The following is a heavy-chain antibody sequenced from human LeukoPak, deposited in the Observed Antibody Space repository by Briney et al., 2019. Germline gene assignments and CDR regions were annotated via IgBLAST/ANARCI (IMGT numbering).Heavy chain of an antibody. CDR1: GFTFSSYS. V-gene: IGHV3-48*04. D-gene: IGHD2-2*01. Sequence: GGSLRLSCAASGFTFSSYSMNWVRQAPGKGLEWISYIDSSSITMYYGDSVKGRFTISRDNAKNSLYLQMNSLRAEDTALYHCARDRQRYCSSTSCHDAFDIWGQGTMVTVSS. J-gene: IGHJ3*02. CDR2: IDSSSITM. CDR3: ARDRQRYCSSTSCHDAFDI.